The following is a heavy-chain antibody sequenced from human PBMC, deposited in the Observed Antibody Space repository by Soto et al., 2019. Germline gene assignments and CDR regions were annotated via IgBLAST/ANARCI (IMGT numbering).Heavy chain of an antibody. CDR1: GYTFTSYA. D-gene: IGHD6-13*01. Sequence: QVQLVQSGAEVKKPGASVKVSCKASGYTFTSYAMHWVRQAPGQRLEWMGWINAGNGNTKYSQKFQGRVTITRDTTARAANVELSRLRADATAVYYCTRENSSSRYSLDYWGQGTLVTVSS. CDR2: INAGNGNT. J-gene: IGHJ4*02. V-gene: IGHV1-3*01. CDR3: TRENSSSRYSLDY.